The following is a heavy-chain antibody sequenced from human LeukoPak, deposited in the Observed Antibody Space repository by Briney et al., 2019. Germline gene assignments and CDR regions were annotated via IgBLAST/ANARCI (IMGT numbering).Heavy chain of an antibody. CDR1: GFTFSTYD. Sequence: GGSLRLSCAASGFTFSTYDMHWVRQGAGKGLEWVSAITTAGDTYYPGSVKGRFTISRENVENSLYLQMNSLRAGDTAVYYCARTGSSWYSFDYWGQGTLVTVSS. D-gene: IGHD6-13*01. V-gene: IGHV3-13*04. J-gene: IGHJ4*02. CDR3: ARTGSSWYSFDY. CDR2: ITTAGDT.